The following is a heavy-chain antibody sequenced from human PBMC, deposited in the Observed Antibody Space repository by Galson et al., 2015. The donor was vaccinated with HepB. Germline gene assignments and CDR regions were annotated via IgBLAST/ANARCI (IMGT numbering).Heavy chain of an antibody. J-gene: IGHJ4*02. CDR1: GFTFGDYA. CDR2: IRSKAYGGTT. V-gene: IGHV3-49*04. Sequence: SLRLSCAASGFTFGDYAMSWVRQAPGKGLEWVGVIRSKAYGGTTEYAASVKGRFTISRDDSKSIAFLQMNSLKTEDTAVYYCTRAQYYYDRGGYYISGRKVIYYFDYWGQGSLVTVSS. CDR3: TRAQYYYDRGGYYISGRKVIYYFDY. D-gene: IGHD3-22*01.